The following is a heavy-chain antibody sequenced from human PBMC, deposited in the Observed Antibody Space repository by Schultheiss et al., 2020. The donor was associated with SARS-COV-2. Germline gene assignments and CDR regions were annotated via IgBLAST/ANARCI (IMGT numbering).Heavy chain of an antibody. CDR1: GYTFTSYD. D-gene: IGHD5-18*01. Sequence: ASVKVSCKASGYTFTSYDINWVRQATGQGLEWMGWMNPNSGNTGYAQKFQGRVTMTRNTSISTAYMELSSLRSEDTAVYYCARVYSYDDNWFDPWCQGTLVTVSS. CDR2: MNPNSGNT. V-gene: IGHV1-8*01. CDR3: ARVYSYDDNWFDP. J-gene: IGHJ5*02.